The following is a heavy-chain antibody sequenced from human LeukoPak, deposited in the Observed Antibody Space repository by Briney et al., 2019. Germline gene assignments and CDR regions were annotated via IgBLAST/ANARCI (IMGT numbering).Heavy chain of an antibody. CDR2: INHSGST. D-gene: IGHD6-19*01. J-gene: IGHJ4*02. CDR1: GVSFSGYY. Sequence: SETLSLTCAVYGVSFSGYYLSWIRQPPGKGLEWIGEINHSGSTNYNPSLKSRVTISVDTSKNQFSLKLSSVTAADTAVYYCSGGFEYSSGWYPRMDYWGQGTLVTVSS. CDR3: SGGFEYSSGWYPRMDY. V-gene: IGHV4-34*01.